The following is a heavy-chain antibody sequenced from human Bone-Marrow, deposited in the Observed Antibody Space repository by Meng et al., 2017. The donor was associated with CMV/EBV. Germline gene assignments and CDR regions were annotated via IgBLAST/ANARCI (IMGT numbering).Heavy chain of an antibody. CDR1: GFTFDDYA. J-gene: IGHJ5*02. D-gene: IGHD6-13*01. V-gene: IGHV3-66*02. CDR3: ARERYSST. CDR2: IYSGGST. Sequence: GGSLRLSCAASGFTFDDYAMHWVRQAPGKGLEWVSVIYSGGSTYYADSVKGRFTISRDNSKNTLYLQMNSLRAEDTAVYYCARERYSSTWGQGTLVTVSS.